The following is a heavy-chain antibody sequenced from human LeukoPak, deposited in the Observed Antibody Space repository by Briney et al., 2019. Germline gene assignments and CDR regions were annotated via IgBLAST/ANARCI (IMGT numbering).Heavy chain of an antibody. V-gene: IGHV3-23*01. Sequence: GRSLRLSCAASGFTFSTYSMNWVRQAPGKGLEWVSGISGSGGTTYDADSVKGRFTVSRDNSKNTLYLRMNSLRAEDTAVYFCAKTQGYFDYWGQGTLVTVSS. CDR1: GFTFSTYS. CDR2: ISGSGGTT. J-gene: IGHJ4*02. CDR3: AKTQGYFDY.